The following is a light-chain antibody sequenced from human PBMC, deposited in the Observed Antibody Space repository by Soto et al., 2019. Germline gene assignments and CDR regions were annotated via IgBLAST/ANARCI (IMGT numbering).Light chain of an antibody. CDR2: DAS. Sequence: EIVLTQSPATLSLSPGERATLSCRASQSVSSYLAWYQQKPGQAPRLLIYDASTRATGIPARFSGSGSGTDFTLTISSRAPEDFAVYYCQQRSNWPPYTFGQGTKLEIK. CDR1: QSVSSY. J-gene: IGKJ2*01. CDR3: QQRSNWPPYT. V-gene: IGKV3-11*01.